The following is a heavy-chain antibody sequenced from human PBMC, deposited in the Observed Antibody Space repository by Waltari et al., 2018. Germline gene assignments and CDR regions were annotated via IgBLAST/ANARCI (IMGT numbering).Heavy chain of an antibody. CDR3: ARDSGSYRFDY. V-gene: IGHV3-11*04. CDR2: IGGGGDII. Sequence: QVQLVESGGGLVKPGGSLRPSCAASGFTFRDYHMTWLRQAPGRGLEWVSCIGGGGDIIYYSDSVKGRFTISRDDAKNSLYLQMNSLSAEDTALYYCARDSGSYRFDYWGQGTLVTVSS. J-gene: IGHJ4*02. CDR1: GFTFRDYH. D-gene: IGHD1-26*01.